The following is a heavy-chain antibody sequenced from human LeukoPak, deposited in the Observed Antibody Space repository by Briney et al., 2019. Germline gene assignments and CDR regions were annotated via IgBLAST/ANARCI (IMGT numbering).Heavy chain of an antibody. D-gene: IGHD2-8*01. Sequence: GGSLRLSCAASGFXFSNYAISWVRQAPGKGRQWVSAISGSGGSTYYADSVKGRFTISRDNSKNTLYLQMNSLRAEDTAVYYCAKGGVSILYHFDYWGQGTLVTVSS. CDR3: AKGGVSILYHFDY. CDR1: GFXFSNYA. J-gene: IGHJ4*02. CDR2: ISGSGGST. V-gene: IGHV3-23*01.